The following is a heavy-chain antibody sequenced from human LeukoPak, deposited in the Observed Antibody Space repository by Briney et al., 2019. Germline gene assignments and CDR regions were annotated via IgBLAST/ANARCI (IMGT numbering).Heavy chain of an antibody. CDR2: INPSGGST. CDR3: AVPKRPDGSPYYYYGMDV. D-gene: IGHD5-24*01. CDR1: GYTFTIYY. Sequence: ASVKVSCKASGYTFTIYYMHWVRQAPGQGLEWMGIINPSGGSTSYAQKFQGRVTMTRDTSTSTVYMELSSLRSEDTAVYYCAVPKRPDGSPYYYYGMDVWGQGTTVTVSS. V-gene: IGHV1-46*01. J-gene: IGHJ6*02.